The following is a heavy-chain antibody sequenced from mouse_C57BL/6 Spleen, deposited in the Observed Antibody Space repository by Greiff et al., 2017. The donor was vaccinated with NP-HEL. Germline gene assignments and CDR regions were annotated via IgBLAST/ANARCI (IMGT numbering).Heavy chain of an antibody. V-gene: IGHV1-64*01. Sequence: VKLQQPGAELVKPGASVKLSCKASGYTFTSYWMHWVKQRPGQGLEWIGMIHPNSGSTNYNEKFKSKATLTVDKSSSTAYMQLSSLTSEDSAVYYCARLDYGSSYVGYWGQGTTLTVSS. CDR2: IHPNSGST. D-gene: IGHD1-1*01. CDR1: GYTFTSYW. J-gene: IGHJ2*01. CDR3: ARLDYGSSYVGY.